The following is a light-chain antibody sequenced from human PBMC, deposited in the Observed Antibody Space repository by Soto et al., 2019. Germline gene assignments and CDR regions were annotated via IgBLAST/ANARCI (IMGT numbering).Light chain of an antibody. CDR2: GAS. CDR3: HEYNRWPLT. J-gene: IGKJ4*01. Sequence: ETVMTQSPATLSVSPGERATLSCGASQSVSTNLAWYQQKPGQVPRLLIYGASTRASDIPARSSGSGSGTEFTLTITSLQSEDFALYDCHEYNRWPLTFGGGTKVEIE. V-gene: IGKV3-15*01. CDR1: QSVSTN.